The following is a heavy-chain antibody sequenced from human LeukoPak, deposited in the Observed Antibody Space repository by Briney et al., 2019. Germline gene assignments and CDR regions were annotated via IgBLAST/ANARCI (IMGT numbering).Heavy chain of an antibody. CDR3: ARDRDYGDYSAFDY. Sequence: SETLSLTCTVPGGSISSYYWSWIRQPPGKGLEWIGYIYYSGSTNYNPSLKSRVTISVDTSKNQFSLKLSSVTAADTAVYYCARDRDYGDYSAFDYSGQGTLVTVSS. CDR2: IYYSGST. CDR1: GGSISSYY. D-gene: IGHD4-17*01. J-gene: IGHJ4*02. V-gene: IGHV4-59*01.